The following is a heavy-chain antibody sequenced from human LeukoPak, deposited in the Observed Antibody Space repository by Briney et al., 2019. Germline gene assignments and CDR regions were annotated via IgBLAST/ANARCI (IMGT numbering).Heavy chain of an antibody. V-gene: IGHV4-59*08. CDR2: IYYTGST. D-gene: IGHD5-12*01. CDR1: GGSISGYY. J-gene: IGHJ4*02. CDR3: ARRGYSGYERFDY. Sequence: PSETLSLTCTVSGGSISGYYWSWIRQPPGKGLEWIGYIYYTGSTNYNPSLKSRFTISVDTSKNQFSLKLSSVTAADTAVYYCARRGYSGYERFDYWGQGTLVTVSA.